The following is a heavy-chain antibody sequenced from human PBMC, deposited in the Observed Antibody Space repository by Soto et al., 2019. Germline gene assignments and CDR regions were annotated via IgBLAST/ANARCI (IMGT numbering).Heavy chain of an antibody. CDR3: ARARGLRFLEWPPGY. Sequence: SVKVSCKASGYTFTSYGISWVRQAPGQGLEWMGWISAYNGNTNYAQKLQGRVTMTTDTSTGTAYMELRSLRSDDTAVYYCARARGLRFLEWPPGYWGQGTLVTVPS. V-gene: IGHV1-18*01. D-gene: IGHD3-3*01. CDR2: ISAYNGNT. CDR1: GYTFTSYG. J-gene: IGHJ4*02.